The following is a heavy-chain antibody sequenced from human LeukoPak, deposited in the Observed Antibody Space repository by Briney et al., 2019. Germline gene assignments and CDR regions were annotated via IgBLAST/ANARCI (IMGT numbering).Heavy chain of an antibody. V-gene: IGHV4-34*01. J-gene: IGHJ4*02. D-gene: IGHD3-3*01. CDR2: INHSGST. Sequence: PSETLSLTCAVYGGSFSGYYWSWIRQPPGKGREWIGEINHSGSTNYNPSLKSRVTISVATSKNQFSLKLSSVTAADTAVYYCARYVRFLTGFDYWGQGTLVTVSS. CDR1: GGSFSGYY. CDR3: ARYVRFLTGFDY.